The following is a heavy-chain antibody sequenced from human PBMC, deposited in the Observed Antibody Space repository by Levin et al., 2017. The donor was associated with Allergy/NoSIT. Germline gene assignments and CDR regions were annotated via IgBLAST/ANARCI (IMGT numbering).Heavy chain of an antibody. CDR2: IYYSGST. Sequence: SETLSLTCTVSGGSISSSSYYWGWIRQPPGKGLEWIGSIYYSGSTYYNPSLKSRVTISVDTSKNQFSLKLSSVTAADTAVYYCARRGYSYGRGPWGQGTLVTVSS. J-gene: IGHJ5*02. D-gene: IGHD5-18*01. CDR1: GGSISSSSYY. V-gene: IGHV4-39*01. CDR3: ARRGYSYGRGP.